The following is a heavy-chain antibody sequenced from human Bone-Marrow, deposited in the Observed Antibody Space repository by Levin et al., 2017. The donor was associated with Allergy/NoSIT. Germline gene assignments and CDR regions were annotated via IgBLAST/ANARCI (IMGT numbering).Heavy chain of an antibody. V-gene: IGHV3-7*03. CDR2: IKTDGSET. CDR1: GFSYNNYW. D-gene: IGHD2/OR15-2a*01. CDR3: AKGNGGGIPSIIFNCDYYMDG. Sequence: LSGGSLRLSCAASGFSYNNYWMSWVRQAPGKGLEWVANIKTDGSETQYVDSVKGRFTISRDNAQKSLYLHMSSLRAEDTAVYYCAKGNGGGIPSIIFNCDYYMDGWGKGTTVTVSS. J-gene: IGHJ6*03.